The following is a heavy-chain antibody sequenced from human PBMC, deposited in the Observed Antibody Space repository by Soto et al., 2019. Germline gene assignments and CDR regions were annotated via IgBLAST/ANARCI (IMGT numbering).Heavy chain of an antibody. CDR3: AKVAAAYLLYYFDY. Sequence: GASVKVSCKASGYTFTGYYMHWVRQAPGQGLEWMGWINPNSGGTNYAQKFQGWVTMTRDTSISTAYMELSRLRSDDTAVYYCAKVAAAYLLYYFDYWGQGTLVTVSS. D-gene: IGHD6-13*01. CDR2: INPNSGGT. J-gene: IGHJ4*02. V-gene: IGHV1-2*04. CDR1: GYTFTGYY.